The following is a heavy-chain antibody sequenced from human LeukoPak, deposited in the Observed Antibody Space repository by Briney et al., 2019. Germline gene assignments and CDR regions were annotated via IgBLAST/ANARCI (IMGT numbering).Heavy chain of an antibody. CDR2: IYYSGSS. J-gene: IGHJ4*02. D-gene: IGHD3/OR15-3a*01. CDR3: ARGLDTYYFDY. CDR1: GGYISTYY. Sequence: SETLSLTCTVSGGYISTYYWCWIRQPPGKGLEWIGYIYYSGSSNYNPSLKSRVTISVDTSKNQFSLKLSSVTAADTAVYYCARGLDTYYFDYWGQGTLVTVSS. V-gene: IGHV4-59*01.